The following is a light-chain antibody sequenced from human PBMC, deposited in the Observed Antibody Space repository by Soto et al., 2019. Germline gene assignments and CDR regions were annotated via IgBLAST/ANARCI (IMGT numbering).Light chain of an antibody. J-gene: IGKJ1*01. Sequence: EVVMTQSPATLSMSPGDRATLSCRASQSVSSSLAWYQQKPGQAPRLLIYGASTKATGIPDRFSGSGSETEFTLTISSLQAEDFAIYYCQQYNNWWTFGQGTKLEIK. CDR1: QSVSSS. CDR3: QQYNNWWT. CDR2: GAS. V-gene: IGKV3-15*01.